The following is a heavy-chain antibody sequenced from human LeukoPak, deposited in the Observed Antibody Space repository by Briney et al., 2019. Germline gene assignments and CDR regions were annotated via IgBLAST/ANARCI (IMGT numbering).Heavy chain of an antibody. CDR2: ISGVADST. D-gene: IGHD5-12*01. V-gene: IGHV3-23*01. CDR1: GYTFSDYA. J-gene: IGHJ4*02. CDR3: ATESKWLPTY. Sequence: GGSLRLSCVGSGYTFSDYAMGWVRQAPGKGLEWVSDISGVADSTHYADSVKGRFTISRDNSKNTLYLQMNSLRAEDTAVYYCATESKWLPTYWGQGTLVTVSS.